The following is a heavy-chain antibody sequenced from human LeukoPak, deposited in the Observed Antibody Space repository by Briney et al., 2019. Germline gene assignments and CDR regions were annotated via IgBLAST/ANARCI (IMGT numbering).Heavy chain of an antibody. CDR1: GYSFTIYS. Sequence: GESLKISFEGSGYSFTIYSIVWVRQMPGKGLEWMGIVYPGDSSTKYSPSFQGQVTISADKSINTAYLQWNSLKASDTAMYYCARVIGGTAGNGDWLDPWGQGTLVTVSS. CDR3: ARVIGGTAGNGDWLDP. V-gene: IGHV5-51*01. J-gene: IGHJ5*02. CDR2: VYPGDSST. D-gene: IGHD6-13*01.